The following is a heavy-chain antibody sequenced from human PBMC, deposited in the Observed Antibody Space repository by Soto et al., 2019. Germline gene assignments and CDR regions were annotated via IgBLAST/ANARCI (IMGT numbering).Heavy chain of an antibody. CDR1: GYTFSGFY. J-gene: IGHJ4*02. CDR3: ASAAVTGTAGLDF. CDR2: INPNSGGT. D-gene: IGHD6-19*01. Sequence: ASVKVSCKASGYTFSGFYMHWVRQAPGQGLEWMGWINPNSGGTKSAEKFQGRVTMTRDTSISTAYMELSRLTSDDTAVYYCASAAVTGTAGLDFWGPGTQLTVSS. V-gene: IGHV1-2*02.